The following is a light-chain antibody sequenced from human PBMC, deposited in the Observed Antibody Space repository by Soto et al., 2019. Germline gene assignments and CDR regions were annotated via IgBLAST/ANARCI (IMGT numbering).Light chain of an antibody. CDR2: AAS. J-gene: IGKJ5*01. V-gene: IGKV1-9*01. CDR1: QGISSY. Sequence: LTQSPDTLSASVGDRVTITCRASQGISSYLAWYQQKPGKAPKLLIYAASTLQSGVPSRFSGSGSGTDFTLTISSLQPEDFATYFCQQLNSYPITFGQGTRLEIK. CDR3: QQLNSYPIT.